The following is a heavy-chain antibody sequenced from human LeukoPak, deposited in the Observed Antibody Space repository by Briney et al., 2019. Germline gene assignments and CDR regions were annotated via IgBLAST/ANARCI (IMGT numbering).Heavy chain of an antibody. Sequence: SETLSLTCTVSGGSIRSYYWSWIRQPPGKGLEWIGYIYYSGSTNYNPSLKSRVTISVDTSKNQFSLKLSSVTAADTAVYYCASTGTYSSGWYDYWGQGTLVTVSS. CDR1: GGSIRSYY. J-gene: IGHJ4*02. CDR3: ASTGTYSSGWYDY. V-gene: IGHV4-59*01. CDR2: IYYSGST. D-gene: IGHD6-19*01.